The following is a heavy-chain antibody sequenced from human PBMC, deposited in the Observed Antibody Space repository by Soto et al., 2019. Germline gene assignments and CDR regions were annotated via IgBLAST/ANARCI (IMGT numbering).Heavy chain of an antibody. V-gene: IGHV3-33*01. Sequence: GGSLRLSCAASGFTFSSYGMHWVRQAPGKGLEWVAVIWYDGSNKYYADSVKGRFTISRDNSKNTLYLQMNSLRAEDTAVYYCARDYDIFTGYSELAYYFDYWGQGTLVTVSS. J-gene: IGHJ4*02. CDR2: IWYDGSNK. CDR1: GFTFSSYG. D-gene: IGHD3-9*01. CDR3: ARDYDIFTGYSELAYYFDY.